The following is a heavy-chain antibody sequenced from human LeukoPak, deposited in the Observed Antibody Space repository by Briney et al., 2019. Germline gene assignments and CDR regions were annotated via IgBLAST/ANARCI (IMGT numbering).Heavy chain of an antibody. CDR1: GGSLTSYY. CDR3: ARDRYYYDSSGYSLFDY. J-gene: IGHJ4*02. CDR2: IYYSGST. D-gene: IGHD3-22*01. Sequence: SETLSLTCTVSGGSLTSYYWSWIRQPPGKGLEWIGYIYYSGSTNYNPSLTSRVTISVDTSKNQSSLKLSSVTAADTAVYYCARDRYYYDSSGYSLFDYWGQGTLVTVSS. V-gene: IGHV4-59*01.